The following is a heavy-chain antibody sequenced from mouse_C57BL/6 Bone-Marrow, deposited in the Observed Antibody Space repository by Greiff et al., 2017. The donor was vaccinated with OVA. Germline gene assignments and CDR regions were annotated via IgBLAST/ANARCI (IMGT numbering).Heavy chain of an antibody. V-gene: IGHV1-9*01. J-gene: IGHJ1*03. CDR2: ILPGSGST. CDR1: GYTFTGYW. Sequence: QVQLQQSGAELMKPGASVKLSCKATGYTFTGYWIEWVKQRPGHGLEWIGEILPGSGSTNYNEKFKGKATFTADTSSNTAYMQLSSLTTEDSAIYYCAKSGAGVTVVPYWYFDVWGTGTTVTVSS. D-gene: IGHD1-1*01. CDR3: AKSGAGVTVVPYWYFDV.